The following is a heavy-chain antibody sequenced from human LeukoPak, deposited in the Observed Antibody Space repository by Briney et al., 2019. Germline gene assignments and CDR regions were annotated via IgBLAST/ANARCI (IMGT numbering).Heavy chain of an antibody. J-gene: IGHJ4*02. CDR2: IYYSGST. CDR3: ARDKAAAGEGLDY. V-gene: IGHV4-30-4*01. Sequence: TASETLSLTCTVSGGSISSGDYYWSWIRQPPGKGLEWIGYIYYSGSTYYNPSLKSRVTISVDTSKNQFPLKLSSVTAADTAVYYCARDKAAAGEGLDYWGQGTLVTVSS. D-gene: IGHD6-13*01. CDR1: GGSISSGDYY.